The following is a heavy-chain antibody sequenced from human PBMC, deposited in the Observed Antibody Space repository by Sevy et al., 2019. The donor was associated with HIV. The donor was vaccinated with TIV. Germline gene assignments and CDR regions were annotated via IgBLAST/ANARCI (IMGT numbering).Heavy chain of an antibody. D-gene: IGHD3-22*01. Sequence: ASVKVSCKASGYTFTDNYIHWVRQAPGQGLEWMGRINPKSGGTKYAQKFQGRVTMTRDTSISTAYMEVSRLRFDDTAVFHCAREDGSTYYSLIDYWGQGSLVTVSS. CDR1: GYTFTDNY. J-gene: IGHJ4*02. CDR2: INPKSGGT. CDR3: AREDGSTYYSLIDY. V-gene: IGHV1-2*06.